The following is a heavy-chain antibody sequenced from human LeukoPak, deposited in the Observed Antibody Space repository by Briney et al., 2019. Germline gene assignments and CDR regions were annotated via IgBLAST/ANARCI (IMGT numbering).Heavy chain of an antibody. V-gene: IGHV3-11*01. CDR1: GFTFSDYY. Sequence: GGSLRLSCAASGFTFSDYYMSWIRQAPGKGLEWVSYTSSSGSTMYYADSVKGRFTISRDNAKNSLYLQMNSLRAEDTAVYYCTTDSEALPPGYWGQGTLVTVSS. CDR2: TSSSGSTM. J-gene: IGHJ4*02. CDR3: TTDSEALPPGY.